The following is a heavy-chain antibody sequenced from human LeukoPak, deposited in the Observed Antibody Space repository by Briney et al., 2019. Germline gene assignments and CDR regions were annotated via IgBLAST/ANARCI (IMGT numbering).Heavy chain of an antibody. V-gene: IGHV3-13*04. CDR2: IGTAGDT. CDR1: GFTFSSYD. D-gene: IGHD3-3*01. Sequence: GGSLRLSCAASGFTFSSYDMHWVRQATGKGLEWVSAIGTAGDTYYPGSVKGRFTISRENAKNSLYLQMNSLRAGDTAVYYCARASGPASGFDPWGQGTLVIVSS. CDR3: ARASGPASGFDP. J-gene: IGHJ5*02.